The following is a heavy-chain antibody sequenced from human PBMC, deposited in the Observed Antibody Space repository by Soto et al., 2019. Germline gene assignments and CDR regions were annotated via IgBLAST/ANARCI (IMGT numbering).Heavy chain of an antibody. CDR1: GYSVSSDIAG. D-gene: IGHD1-26*01. J-gene: IGHJ4*01. CDR2: TYYRSKWYY. V-gene: IGHV6-1*01. Sequence: SQTLSLTCAITGYSVSSDIAGWSCVRQSPSRGLEWLGRTYYRSKWYYEYAVSVRGRITINPDTSKNQYSLQLNSVTPEDTAVYFCARGEQYSGRIFDYWGQGTLVTVSS. CDR3: ARGEQYSGRIFDY.